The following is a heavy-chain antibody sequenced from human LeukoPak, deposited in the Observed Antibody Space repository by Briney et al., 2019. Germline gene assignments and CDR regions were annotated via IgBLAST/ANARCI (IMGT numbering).Heavy chain of an antibody. CDR1: GYPFNDYD. V-gene: IGHV1-8*01. CDR2: MNPHSGKT. CDR3: ARGYNWNDDYFDY. Sequence: ASVKVSCKASGYPFNDYDINWVRQATGQGLEWMGWMNPHSGKTGYAQNFQGRVTMTRDTSISTAYMELRSLRSDDTAVYYCARGYNWNDDYFDYWGQGTLVTVSS. D-gene: IGHD1-1*01. J-gene: IGHJ4*02.